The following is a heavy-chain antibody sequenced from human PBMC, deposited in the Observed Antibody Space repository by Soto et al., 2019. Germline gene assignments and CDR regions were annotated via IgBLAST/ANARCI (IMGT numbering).Heavy chain of an antibody. D-gene: IGHD6-13*01. Sequence: EVRLVESGGGFVQPGGSPRLSCAASGFTFSSDWMTWVRQAPGKGLAWLANIMKDGRKTSYLDSVRCRFTIYRDNAQRSLYLQMDSLRAEDTPLYYCARDVSQGTSSLYFDALDIRGQGTMVSV. CDR3: ARDVSQGTSSLYFDALDI. V-gene: IGHV3-7*05. J-gene: IGHJ3*02. CDR2: IMKDGRKT. CDR1: GFTFSSDW.